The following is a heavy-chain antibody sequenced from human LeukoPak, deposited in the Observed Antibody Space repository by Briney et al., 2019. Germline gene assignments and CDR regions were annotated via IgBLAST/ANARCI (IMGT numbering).Heavy chain of an antibody. V-gene: IGHV3-74*01. J-gene: IGHJ6*04. D-gene: IGHD3-10*02. CDR1: GFTFSTYW. CDR3: AELGITMIGGV. CDR2: IRGDGIIT. Sequence: GGSLRLSCAASGFTFSTYWMHWVRQAPEKGLVWVSRIRGDGIITNYADSVRGRFTISRDNAKNTLYLQMNSLRAEDTAVYYCAELGITMIGGVWGKGTTVTISS.